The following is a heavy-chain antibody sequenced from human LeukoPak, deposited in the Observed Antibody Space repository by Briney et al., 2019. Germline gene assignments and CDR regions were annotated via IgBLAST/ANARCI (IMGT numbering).Heavy chain of an antibody. CDR2: ISSSGGST. CDR1: GFTFSSSA. V-gene: IGHV3-23*01. CDR3: AKVATVTNFEY. J-gene: IGHJ4*02. D-gene: IGHD4-17*01. Sequence: PGGSLRLSCAASGFTFSSSAMSWVRQAPGKGLEWVPTISSSGGSTSYADSVKGRFTISRDNSRNTMYLQMNSLRAEDTAVYYCAKVATVTNFEYWGQGTLVTVSS.